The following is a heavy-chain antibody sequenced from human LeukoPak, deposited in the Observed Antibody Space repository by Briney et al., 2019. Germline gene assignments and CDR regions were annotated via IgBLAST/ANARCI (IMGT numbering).Heavy chain of an antibody. D-gene: IGHD6-13*01. Sequence: SETLSLTCAVYGGSFSGYYWSWIRQPPGKGLEWIGEINHSGSTNYNPSLKSRVTISVDTSKNQFSLKLSSVTAADTAVYYCARAYSSSWYFNWFDPWGQGTLVTVSS. CDR1: GGSFSGYY. J-gene: IGHJ5*02. V-gene: IGHV4-34*01. CDR2: INHSGST. CDR3: ARAYSSSWYFNWFDP.